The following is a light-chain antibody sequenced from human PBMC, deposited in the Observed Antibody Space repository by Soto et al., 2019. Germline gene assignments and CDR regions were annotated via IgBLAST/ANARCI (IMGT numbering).Light chain of an antibody. Sequence: EIVLTQSPGTLSLSPGERGTLSCRASQSVSSRHLAWYQQKPGQAPRLLFYGASSSATGIPARFSGSGSGTDLTLTISRLAPEDFAVYYCQQYGRSPYTFGQGTKVEIK. CDR2: GAS. CDR3: QQYGRSPYT. J-gene: IGKJ2*01. CDR1: QSVSSRH. V-gene: IGKV3-20*01.